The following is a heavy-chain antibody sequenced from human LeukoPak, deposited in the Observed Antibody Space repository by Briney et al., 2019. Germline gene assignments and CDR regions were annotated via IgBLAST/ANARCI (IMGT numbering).Heavy chain of an antibody. CDR3: ASGRYSYGSFDY. V-gene: IGHV4-59*01. CDR2: IYYSGST. J-gene: IGHJ4*02. Sequence: GSLRLSCAASGFTFSSYSMNWIRQPPGKGLEWIGYIYYSGSTNYNPSLKSRVTISVDTSKNQFSLKLSSVTAADTAVYYCASGRYSYGSFDYWGQGTLVTVSS. D-gene: IGHD5-18*01. CDR1: GFTFSSYS.